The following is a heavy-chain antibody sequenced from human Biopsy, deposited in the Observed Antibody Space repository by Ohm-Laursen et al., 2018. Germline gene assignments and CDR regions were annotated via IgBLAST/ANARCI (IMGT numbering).Heavy chain of an antibody. CDR1: VFSACSYD. J-gene: IGHJ6*02. D-gene: IGHD6-6*01. CDR2: ISETSSHI. Sequence: SLRLSCTASVFSACSYDMNWVRQAPGKGLEWISYISETSSHIYDADSVRGRFTVARDIAKNSLYLQLNSLRVEDTAVYYCARDSSRRAREGGMDVWGQGTTVTVSS. CDR3: ARDSSRRAREGGMDV. V-gene: IGHV3-21*01.